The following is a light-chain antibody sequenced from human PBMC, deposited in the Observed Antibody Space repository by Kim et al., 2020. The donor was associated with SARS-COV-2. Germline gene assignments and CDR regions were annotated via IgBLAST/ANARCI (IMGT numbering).Light chain of an antibody. Sequence: SYELTQPSSVSVSPGQTARITCSGDVLAKKYARWIQQKPGQAPVLVIYKDSERPSGIPERFSGSSSGTTVTLTISGAQVDDEADYYCYSAADNNAIFGGGTQRPS. CDR2: KDS. J-gene: IGLJ2*01. CDR1: VLAKKY. V-gene: IGLV3-27*01. CDR3: YSAADNNAI.